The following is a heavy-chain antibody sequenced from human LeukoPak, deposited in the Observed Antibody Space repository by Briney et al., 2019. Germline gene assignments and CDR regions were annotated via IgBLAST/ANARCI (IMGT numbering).Heavy chain of an antibody. CDR3: ARAKGYCSGGSCYRDYYYYYMDV. CDR1: GGSFSGYY. Sequence: SETLSLTCAVYGGSFSGYYWSWLRQPPGKGLEWIGEINHSGSTNYNPSLKSRVTISVDTSKNQFSLKLSSVTAADTAVYYCARAKGYCSGGSCYRDYYYYYMDVWGKGTTVTVSS. D-gene: IGHD2-15*01. CDR2: INHSGST. J-gene: IGHJ6*03. V-gene: IGHV4-34*01.